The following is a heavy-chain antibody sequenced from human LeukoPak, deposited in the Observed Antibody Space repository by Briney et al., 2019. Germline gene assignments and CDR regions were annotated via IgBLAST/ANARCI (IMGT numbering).Heavy chain of an antibody. V-gene: IGHV4-38-2*01. D-gene: IGHD3-9*01. Sequence: PSETLSLTCAVSGFSVSSVYWAWIRQSPGKGLEWIANIYHSGNTYSNPSLKSRLTVSMDSSMNNFSLRLTSVTSADTAVYYCARAARYTDYLSSSGGLWEYNFDYWGQGTLVTVSS. J-gene: IGHJ4*02. CDR3: ARAARYTDYLSSSGGLWEYNFDY. CDR1: GFSVSSVY. CDR2: IYHSGNT.